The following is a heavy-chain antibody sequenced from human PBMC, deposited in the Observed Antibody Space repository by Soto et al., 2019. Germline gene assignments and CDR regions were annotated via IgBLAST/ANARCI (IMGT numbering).Heavy chain of an antibody. CDR1: GYAFTSYA. J-gene: IGHJ4*02. D-gene: IGHD2-21*02. Sequence: VKVSCKASGYAFTSYAMHWVRQAPGQRLEWMGWINAGNGNTKYSQKFQGRVTITRDTSASTAYMELSSLRSEDTAVYYCARSIVVVTALDYWGQGTLVTVSS. CDR2: INAGNGNT. V-gene: IGHV1-3*01. CDR3: ARSIVVVTALDY.